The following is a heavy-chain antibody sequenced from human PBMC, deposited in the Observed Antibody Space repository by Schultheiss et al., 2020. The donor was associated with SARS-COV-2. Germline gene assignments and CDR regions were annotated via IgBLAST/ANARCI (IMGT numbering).Heavy chain of an antibody. J-gene: IGHJ6*02. CDR2: IHDTGRT. CDR3: ARDAKFYYGMDV. V-gene: IGHV4-31*03. Sequence: LRLSCTVSGGSISSGGYYWSWIRQHPGKGLEWIGVIHDTGRTYYNPSLKSRVTISVDTSKNQFSLKLSSVTAADTAVYYCARDAKFYYGMDVWGQGTTVTVSS. CDR1: GGSISSGGYY.